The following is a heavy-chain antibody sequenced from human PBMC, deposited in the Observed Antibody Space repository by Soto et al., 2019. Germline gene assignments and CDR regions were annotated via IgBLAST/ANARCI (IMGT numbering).Heavy chain of an antibody. Sequence: QVQLVESGGGVVQPGRSLRLSCAASGFTFSSYGMHWVRQAPGKGLEWVAVISYAGDYQYYADSVKGRFTISRDNSKNTLYLQMNTLRPEDTAVYFCANSRGGSSWYEGDSWGQGTLVTVSS. CDR2: ISYAGDYQ. J-gene: IGHJ4*02. CDR3: ANSRGGSSWYEGDS. D-gene: IGHD6-13*01. V-gene: IGHV3-30*18. CDR1: GFTFSSYG.